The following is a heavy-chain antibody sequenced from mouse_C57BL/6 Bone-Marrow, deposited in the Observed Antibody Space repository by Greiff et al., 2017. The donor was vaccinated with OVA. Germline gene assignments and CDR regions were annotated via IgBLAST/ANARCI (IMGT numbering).Heavy chain of an antibody. CDR2: IDPSDSYT. V-gene: IGHV1-69*01. CDR3: ARRGIFTTVVDWYFDV. Sequence: VQLQQPGAELVMPGASVKLSCKASGYTFTSYWMHWVKQRPGQGLEWIGEIDPSDSYTNYNQKFKGKSTLTVDKSSSTAYMQLSSLTSEDSAVYYCARRGIFTTVVDWYFDVWGTGTTVTVSS. J-gene: IGHJ1*03. CDR1: GYTFTSYW. D-gene: IGHD1-1*01.